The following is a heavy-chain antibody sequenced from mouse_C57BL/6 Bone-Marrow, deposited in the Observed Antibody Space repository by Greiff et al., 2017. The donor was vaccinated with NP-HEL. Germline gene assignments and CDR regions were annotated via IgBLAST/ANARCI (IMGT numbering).Heavy chain of an antibody. Sequence: EVQLQQSGAELVRPGASVKLSCTASGFNIKDDYMHWVKQRPEQGLEWIGWIDPENGDTEYASKFQGKATITADTSSNTAYMQLSSVTSEYASVYYCTTGAMDYWGQGTSVTVSS. CDR1: GFNIKDDY. CDR3: TTGAMDY. J-gene: IGHJ4*01. CDR2: IDPENGDT. V-gene: IGHV14-4*01.